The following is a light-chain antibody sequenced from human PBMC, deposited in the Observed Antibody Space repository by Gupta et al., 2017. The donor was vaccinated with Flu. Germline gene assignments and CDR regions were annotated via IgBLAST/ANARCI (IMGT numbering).Light chain of an antibody. CDR2: GAS. CDR3: QQYDDWPPIT. V-gene: IGKV3-15*01. Sequence: EILMTQSPATLPVSQGERATLSCRASQSISSNLAWYQHKPGLAPRLLIFGASTRATGIADRFSGSGSGTEFTLTISSLESEDFAVYYCQQYDDWPPITFGQGTRLEIK. CDR1: QSISSN. J-gene: IGKJ5*01.